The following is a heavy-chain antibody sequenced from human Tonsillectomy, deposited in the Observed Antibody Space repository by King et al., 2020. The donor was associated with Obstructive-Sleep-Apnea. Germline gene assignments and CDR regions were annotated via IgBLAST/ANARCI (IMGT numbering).Heavy chain of an antibody. CDR3: AKEKSGYDGMDV. V-gene: IGHV3-33*06. CDR1: GFTFSSYG. Sequence: VQLVESGGGVVQPGRSLRLSRAASGFTFSSYGMHWVRQAPGKGLEWVAVIWYDGSNKYYADSVKGRFTISRDNSKNTLYLQMNSLRAEDTAVYYCAKEKSGYDGMDVWGQGPTVTVSS. D-gene: IGHD3-3*01. CDR2: IWYDGSNK. J-gene: IGHJ6*02.